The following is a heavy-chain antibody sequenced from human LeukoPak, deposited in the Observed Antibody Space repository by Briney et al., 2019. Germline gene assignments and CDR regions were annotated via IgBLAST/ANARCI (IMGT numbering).Heavy chain of an antibody. D-gene: IGHD6-13*01. J-gene: IGHJ4*02. CDR3: ARGGPGWDSSSWYNY. V-gene: IGHV1-18*01. Sequence: GASVKVSCKTSGYTFTSYGIIWVRQAPGQGLEWMGWNSAYNGNRNYAQKLQGRVTMTTDTSTSTAYMELRSLRSDDTAVYYCARGGPGWDSSSWYNYWGQGTLVTVSS. CDR2: NSAYNGNR. CDR1: GYTFTSYG.